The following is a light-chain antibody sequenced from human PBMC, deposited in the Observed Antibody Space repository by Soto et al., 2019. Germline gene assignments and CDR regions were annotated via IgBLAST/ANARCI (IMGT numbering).Light chain of an antibody. CDR1: QSISNW. CDR3: QQYSTYFRT. CDR2: KAS. J-gene: IGKJ1*01. V-gene: IGKV1-5*03. Sequence: DIQMTQSPSTLSASVGDRVTITCRASQSISNWLAWYQQKPGKAPKLLIYKASSLESGVPSRFSGSGYGTEFTLTISSLQPDDFASYYCQQYSTYFRTFGQGPKVEI.